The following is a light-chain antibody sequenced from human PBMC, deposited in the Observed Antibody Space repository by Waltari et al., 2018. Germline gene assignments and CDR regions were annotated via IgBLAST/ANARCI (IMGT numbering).Light chain of an antibody. CDR3: SSYTSSSTVYV. CDR1: SSDVGGYNY. V-gene: IGLV2-14*01. J-gene: IGLJ1*01. Sequence: QSALTQPASVSGSPGQSITIPCTGTSSDVGGYNYVSWYQQHPGKAPKLMIYEVSNRPSGVSNRFSGSKSGNTVSLTISGLQAEDEADYYCSSYTSSSTVYVFGTGTKVTVL. CDR2: EVS.